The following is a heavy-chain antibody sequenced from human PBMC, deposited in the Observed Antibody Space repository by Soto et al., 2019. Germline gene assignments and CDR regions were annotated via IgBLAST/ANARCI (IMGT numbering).Heavy chain of an antibody. CDR2: ISAYNGNT. CDR1: GYTFTSYG. Sequence: GASVKVSCKASGYTFTSYGISWVRQAPGQGLEWMGWISAYNGNTNYAQKLQGRVTMTTDTSTSTAYMELRSLRSDDTAVYYCARDRDSSGWYSYYYYDMDVWGQGTTVTVSS. CDR3: ARDRDSSGWYSYYYYDMDV. D-gene: IGHD6-19*01. V-gene: IGHV1-18*01. J-gene: IGHJ6*02.